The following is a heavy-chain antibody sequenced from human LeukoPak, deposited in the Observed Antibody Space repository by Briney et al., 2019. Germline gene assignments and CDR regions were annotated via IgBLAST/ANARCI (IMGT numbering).Heavy chain of an antibody. CDR2: MYYSGST. Sequence: SETLSLTCTVSGGSINDYYWSWIRQPPGKGLEWIGYMYYSGSTNYNPSLQSRVTISVDTSKNQFSLKLSSVTAADTAVYYCARTWYSGRYQYSFDYWGQGTLVTVSS. CDR3: ARTWYSGRYQYSFDY. V-gene: IGHV4-59*01. D-gene: IGHD1-26*01. CDR1: GGSINDYY. J-gene: IGHJ4*02.